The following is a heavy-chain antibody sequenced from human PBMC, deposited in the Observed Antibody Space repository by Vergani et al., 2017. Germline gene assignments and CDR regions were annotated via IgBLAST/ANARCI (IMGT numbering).Heavy chain of an antibody. J-gene: IGHJ6*03. CDR1: GFTFSSSG. V-gene: IGHV3-30*03. CDR3: ASLYCSSTSGLTRKLGGYYDYYMDG. CDR2: ISYDGSNK. Sequence: QVQLVESGGGVVQPGRSLRLSCAASGFTFSSSGMHWVRQAPGKGLEWVAVISYDGSNKYYADSVKGRFTISGDNSKNTLYLQMNSLRAEDTAVYYCASLYCSSTSGLTRKLGGYYDYYMDGWGKGP. D-gene: IGHD2-2*01.